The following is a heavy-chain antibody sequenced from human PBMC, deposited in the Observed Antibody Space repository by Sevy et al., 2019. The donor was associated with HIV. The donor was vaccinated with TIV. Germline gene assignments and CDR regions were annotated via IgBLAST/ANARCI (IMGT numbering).Heavy chain of an antibody. D-gene: IGHD2-2*01. CDR3: ARDCSSTNCLWGLDV. CDR2: IKKDGSEK. V-gene: IGHV3-7*03. CDR1: GFTFSRYW. Sequence: GGSLRLSCAASGFTFSRYWMSWVRQAPGKGLEWVANIKKDGSEKYYVDSVKGRFTISGDKAKNSLYLQMNSLRAEDTALYYCARDCSSTNCLWGLDVWGQGTTVTVSS. J-gene: IGHJ6*01.